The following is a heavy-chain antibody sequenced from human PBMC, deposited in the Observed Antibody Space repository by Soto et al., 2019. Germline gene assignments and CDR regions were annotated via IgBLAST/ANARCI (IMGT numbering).Heavy chain of an antibody. Sequence: PSETLSLTCTVSGGSVSSGSYYWSWIRQPPGKGLEWIGYIYYSGSTNYNPSLKSRVTISVDTSKNQFSLKLSSVTAADTAVYYCARAGGYCSSTSCYVPTPYYYYGMDVWGQGTTVTVSS. V-gene: IGHV4-61*01. CDR2: IYYSGST. J-gene: IGHJ6*02. CDR1: GGSVSSGSYY. CDR3: ARAGGYCSSTSCYVPTPYYYYGMDV. D-gene: IGHD2-2*01.